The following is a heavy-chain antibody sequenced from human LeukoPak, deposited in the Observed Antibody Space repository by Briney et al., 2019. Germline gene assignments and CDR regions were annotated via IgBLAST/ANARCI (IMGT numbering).Heavy chain of an antibody. D-gene: IGHD2-21*02. CDR3: RDFLPHFDY. Sequence: PVGSLRLSCAPSGFTFSNYAMNGVRQAPGKGLEWVSAISGSGGDTYYAASVKGRFTISRDNSKNTLYLQMNSLRAEDTAVYYCRDFLPHFDYWGQGTLVTVSS. J-gene: IGHJ4*02. CDR1: GFTFSNYA. V-gene: IGHV3-23*01. CDR2: ISGSGGDT.